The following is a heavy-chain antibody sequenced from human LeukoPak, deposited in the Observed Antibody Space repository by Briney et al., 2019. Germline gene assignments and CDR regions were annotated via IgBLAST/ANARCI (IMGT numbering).Heavy chain of an antibody. CDR2: IKQDGSEK. J-gene: IGHJ4*02. CDR1: GFTFSSYW. Sequence: GGSLRLSCAASGFTFSSYWMSWVRQAPGKGLEWVANIKQDGSEKYYVDSVKGRFTISRDNAKNSLYLQMNSLRAEDTAVYYCARGLYDSSGYYYFPIPFFDYWGQGTLVTVSS. V-gene: IGHV3-7*01. CDR3: ARGLYDSSGYYYFPIPFFDY. D-gene: IGHD3-22*01.